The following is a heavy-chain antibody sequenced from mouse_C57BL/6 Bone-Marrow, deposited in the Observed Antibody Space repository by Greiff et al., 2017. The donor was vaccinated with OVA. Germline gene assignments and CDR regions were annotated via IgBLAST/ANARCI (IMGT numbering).Heavy chain of an antibody. J-gene: IGHJ3*01. CDR2: ISYSGST. V-gene: IGHV3-1*01. Sequence: VQLQQSGPGMVKPSQSLSLTCTVTGYSITSGYDWHWIRHFPGNKLEWMGYISYSGSTNYNPSLKSRISITHDTSKNHFFLKLNSVTTEDTATYYCARDGANWDGGFAYWGQGTLVTVSA. CDR3: ARDGANWDGGFAY. CDR1: GYSITSGYD. D-gene: IGHD4-1*01.